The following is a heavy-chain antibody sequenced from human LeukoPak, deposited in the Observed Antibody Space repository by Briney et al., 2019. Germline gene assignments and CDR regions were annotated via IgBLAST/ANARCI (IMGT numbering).Heavy chain of an antibody. J-gene: IGHJ4*02. CDR2: ISPSGTDI. V-gene: IGHV3-11*01. CDR3: ARDYYDGIGYYYEDY. D-gene: IGHD3-22*01. Sequence: GGSLRLSCAVSGFTFSDTYMTWIRQAPGKGLESLSYISPSGTDISYADSVKGRFTISRDNSKNTLYLQMNSLRAEDTAVYYCARDYYDGIGYYYEDYWGQGTLVTVSS. CDR1: GFTFSDTY.